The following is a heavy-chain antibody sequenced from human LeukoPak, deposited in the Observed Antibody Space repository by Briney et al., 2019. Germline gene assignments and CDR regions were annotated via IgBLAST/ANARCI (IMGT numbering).Heavy chain of an antibody. J-gene: IGHJ4*02. CDR2: INHSGST. V-gene: IGHV4-34*01. Sequence: SETLSLTCAVYGGSFSGYYWSWIRQPPGKGLEWIGEINHSGSTNYNPSLKSRVTISVDTSKNQFSLKLSSVTAADTAVYYCARGEGQLWSHYFDYWGQGTLVTVSS. D-gene: IGHD5-18*01. CDR3: ARGEGQLWSHYFDY. CDR1: GGSFSGYY.